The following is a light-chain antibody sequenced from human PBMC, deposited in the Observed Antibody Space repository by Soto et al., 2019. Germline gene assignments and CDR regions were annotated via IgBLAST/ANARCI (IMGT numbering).Light chain of an antibody. J-gene: IGKJ1*01. Sequence: DIQMTQSPSTLSASVGDRVTITCRASQSISSWLAWYQQKPGKAPKLLIYDASSLESGVPSRFSGSGSGTEFTLTINRLEPADFAVYYCQYYGSSSTFGQGTKVDI. CDR3: QYYGSSST. CDR2: DAS. V-gene: IGKV1-5*01. CDR1: QSISSW.